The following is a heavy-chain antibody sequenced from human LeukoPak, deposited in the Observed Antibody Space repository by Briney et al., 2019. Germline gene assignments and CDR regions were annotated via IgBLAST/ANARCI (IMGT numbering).Heavy chain of an antibody. J-gene: IGHJ5*02. CDR2: IYYSGST. Sequence: NSSETLSLTCTVSGGSISSYYWSWIRQPPGKGLEWIGYIYYSGSTNYNPSLKSRVTISVDTSKNQFSLKLSSVTAADTAVYYCARLIRDSFDPWGQGTLVTVSS. D-gene: IGHD3-22*01. CDR1: GGSISSYY. CDR3: ARLIRDSFDP. V-gene: IGHV4-59*08.